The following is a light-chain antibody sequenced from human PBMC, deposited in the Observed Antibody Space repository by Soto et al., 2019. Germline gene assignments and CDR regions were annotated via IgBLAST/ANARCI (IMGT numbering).Light chain of an antibody. CDR2: DAS. CDR3: QQYNYYPYT. J-gene: IGKJ2*01. Sequence: DIQMTQSPSTLSASVRDRVTITCRASQSISSWLAWYQQKPGKAPKLLIYDASSLESGVPSRFSGSGSGTDFTLTISSLQPADFAAYYCQQYNYYPYTFGQGTKLEIK. V-gene: IGKV1-5*01. CDR1: QSISSW.